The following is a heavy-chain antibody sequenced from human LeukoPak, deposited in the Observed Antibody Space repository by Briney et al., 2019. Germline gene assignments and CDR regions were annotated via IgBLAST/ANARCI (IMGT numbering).Heavy chain of an antibody. CDR3: ARHDAARRRLVRFDP. D-gene: IGHD6-25*01. J-gene: IGHJ5*02. CDR2: IYPGDSDA. V-gene: IGHV5-51*01. Sequence: GESLKISCKASGYGFNNYWIAWVRQVRGKGLEWMGFIYPGDSDANYSPSFEGQITISADKSIKTAYLEWSSLRASDTAMYYCARHDAARRRLVRFDPWGQGTQVIVS. CDR1: GYGFNNYW.